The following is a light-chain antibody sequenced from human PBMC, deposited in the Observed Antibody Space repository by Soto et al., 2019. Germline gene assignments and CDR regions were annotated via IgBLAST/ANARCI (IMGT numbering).Light chain of an antibody. CDR2: GAS. CDR1: QSVSSSY. CDR3: QQYGSSRT. Sequence: IVLTHSPGTLSLSPGERATLSCSASQSVSSSYLAWYQQKPGQAPRLLIYGASSRATGIPDRFSGSGSGTDFTLTISRLEPEDFAVYYCQQYGSSRTFGQGSKVDVK. J-gene: IGKJ1*01. V-gene: IGKV3-20*01.